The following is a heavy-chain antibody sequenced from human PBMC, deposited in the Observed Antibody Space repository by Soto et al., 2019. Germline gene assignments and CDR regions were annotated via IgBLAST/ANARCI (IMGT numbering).Heavy chain of an antibody. Sequence: EVQLVESGGGLVKPGGSLRLSCAASGFTFSSYSMNWVRQAPGKGLEWVSSISSSSSYIYYADSVKGRFTISRDNAKNSLYLQMNSLRAEDTAVYYCARDADSSGWYFDYWGQGTLVTVSS. CDR1: GFTFSSYS. D-gene: IGHD6-19*01. CDR3: ARDADSSGWYFDY. J-gene: IGHJ4*02. V-gene: IGHV3-21*01. CDR2: ISSSSSYI.